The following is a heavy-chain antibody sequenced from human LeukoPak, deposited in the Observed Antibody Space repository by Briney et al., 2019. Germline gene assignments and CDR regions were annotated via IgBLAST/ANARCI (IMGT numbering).Heavy chain of an antibody. CDR3: ASKTLDSGWYDY. V-gene: IGHV3-66*01. D-gene: IGHD6-19*01. J-gene: IGHJ4*02. CDR2: IYSGGST. Sequence: GGSLRLSCAASGFTVSSNYMSWVRQAPGKGLEWVSVIYSGGSTYYADSVKGRFTISRENSKNTLYLQMNSLRAEDTAVYYCASKTLDSGWYDYWGQGTLVTVSS. CDR1: GFTVSSNY.